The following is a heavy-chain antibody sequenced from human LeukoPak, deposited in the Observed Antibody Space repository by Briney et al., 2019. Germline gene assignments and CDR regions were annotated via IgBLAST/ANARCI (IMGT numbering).Heavy chain of an antibody. D-gene: IGHD6-19*01. CDR1: GGSISSYY. CDR2: LYTNGSP. CDR3: ARPYSSGWYGAFDI. J-gene: IGHJ3*02. Sequence: SETLSLTCTVSGGSISSYYWSWFRQPPGKGLEWIGFLYTNGSPNYNPSLKSRVTISEDTSKNQISLKLTSVTAADTAVYYCARPYSSGWYGAFDIWGQGTKVTVSS. V-gene: IGHV4-4*09.